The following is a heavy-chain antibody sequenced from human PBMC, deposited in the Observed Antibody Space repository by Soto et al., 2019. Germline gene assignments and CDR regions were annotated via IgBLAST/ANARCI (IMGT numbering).Heavy chain of an antibody. Sequence: TSETLSLTCTVSGGSISSYYWSWIRQPAGKGLEWIGRIYTSGSTNYSPSLKSRVTISVDTSKNQFSLRLTSVTATDTAVYYCVRGRDYYGSGSYYLRQHFDYWGPGALVTVSS. V-gene: IGHV4-4*07. J-gene: IGHJ4*02. CDR1: GGSISSYY. CDR3: VRGRDYYGSGSYYLRQHFDY. D-gene: IGHD3-10*01. CDR2: IYTSGST.